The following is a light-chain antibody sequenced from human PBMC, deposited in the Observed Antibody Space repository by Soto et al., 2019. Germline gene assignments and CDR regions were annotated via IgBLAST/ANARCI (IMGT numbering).Light chain of an antibody. Sequence: EIVLTQSPGTLSLSPGERATLSCRASQSVSSSYLAWYQQKPGQAPRLLIYGASSRATGIPDRFSGSGSGTDFTLTIRRLEPEDVAVYYCQQYGSSSLTFGGGTKVEIK. J-gene: IGKJ4*01. V-gene: IGKV3-20*01. CDR3: QQYGSSSLT. CDR1: QSVSSSY. CDR2: GAS.